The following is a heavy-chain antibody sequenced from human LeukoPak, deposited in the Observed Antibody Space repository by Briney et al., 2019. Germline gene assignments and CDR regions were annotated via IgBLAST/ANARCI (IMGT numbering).Heavy chain of an antibody. CDR3: AKVDNSGY. Sequence: GGSLRPSCAASGFTFSSYGMHWVRQAPGKGLEWVAVISYDGSNKYYADSVKGRFTISRDNSKNTLYLQMNSLRAEDTAVYYCAKVDNSGYWGQGTLVTVSS. D-gene: IGHD2-2*03. CDR1: GFTFSSYG. V-gene: IGHV3-30*18. CDR2: ISYDGSNK. J-gene: IGHJ4*02.